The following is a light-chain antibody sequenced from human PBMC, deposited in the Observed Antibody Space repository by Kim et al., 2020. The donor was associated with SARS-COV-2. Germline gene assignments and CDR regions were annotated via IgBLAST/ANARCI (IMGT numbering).Light chain of an antibody. J-gene: IGKJ2*03. CDR2: WAS. CDR1: QTVLYKSNNKNY. CDR3: KQYYSTPPS. V-gene: IGKV4-1*01. Sequence: RATSNRKPSQTVLYKSNNKNYLAWYQEKHGKAPKLLIYWASIRESGVSDGFSGSGSETDFTLPISSLQAEDVAVYYCKQYYSTPPSFGQGTKLEI.